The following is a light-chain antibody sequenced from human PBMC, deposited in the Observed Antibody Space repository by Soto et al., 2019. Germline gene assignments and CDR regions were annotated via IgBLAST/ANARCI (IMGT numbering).Light chain of an antibody. CDR3: CSHAGSYTWV. CDR2: DVT. Sequence: QSALTQPRSVSGSPGQSVTIFCTGTTSNVDAYNYVSWYQQHPGKAPKLMIYDVTERPSGVPDRFSGSKSGNTASLTISGLQAEDEADYFCCSHAGSYTWVFGGGTKLTVL. V-gene: IGLV2-11*01. J-gene: IGLJ3*02. CDR1: TSNVDAYNY.